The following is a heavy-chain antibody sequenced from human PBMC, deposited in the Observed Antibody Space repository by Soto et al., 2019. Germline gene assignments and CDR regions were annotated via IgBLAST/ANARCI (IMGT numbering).Heavy chain of an antibody. CDR1: GYTFTSYY. V-gene: IGHV1-46*01. CDR3: ARDPYSGYDLDFFDY. CDR2: INPSGGST. J-gene: IGHJ4*02. D-gene: IGHD5-12*01. Sequence: AASVKVSCQASGYTFTSYYMHWVRQAPGQGLEWMGIINPSGGSTSYAQKFQGRVTMTRDTSTSTVYMELSSLRSEDTAVYYCARDPYSGYDLDFFDYWGQGTLVTVSS.